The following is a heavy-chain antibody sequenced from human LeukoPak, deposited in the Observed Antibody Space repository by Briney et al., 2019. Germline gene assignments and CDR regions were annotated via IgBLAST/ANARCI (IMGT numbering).Heavy chain of an antibody. CDR1: GFTFSSYT. J-gene: IGHJ4*02. D-gene: IGHD3-3*01. V-gene: IGHV3-21*01. CDR3: ARVRSWSGQEAY. CDR2: ISSSSSYI. Sequence: PRGSLRLSCAASGFTFSSYTMNWVRQAPGKGLEWVSSISSSSSYIYYADSVKGRFTLSRDNAKNSLYLQMNSLRAEDTAVYYCARVRSWSGQEAYWGQGTLVTVSS.